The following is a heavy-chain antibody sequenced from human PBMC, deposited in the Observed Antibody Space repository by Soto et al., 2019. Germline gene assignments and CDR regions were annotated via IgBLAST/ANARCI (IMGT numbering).Heavy chain of an antibody. CDR2: ISAYNGNT. V-gene: IGHV1-18*04. CDR3: ARDRGDYYGSGSYTGMDV. CDR1: GYTFTSYG. J-gene: IGHJ6*02. Sequence: ASVKVSCKASGYTFTSYGISWVRQAPGQGLEWMGWISAYNGNTNYAQKLQGRVTMTTDTSTSTAYMELRSLRSDDTAVYYCARDRGDYYGSGSYTGMDVWGQGTTVTVS. D-gene: IGHD3-10*01.